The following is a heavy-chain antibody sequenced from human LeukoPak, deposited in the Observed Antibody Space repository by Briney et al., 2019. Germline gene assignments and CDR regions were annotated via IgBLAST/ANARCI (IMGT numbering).Heavy chain of an antibody. CDR3: ARHCSSSGSGWFDP. V-gene: IGHV4-30-4*01. CDR1: GGSVNSDSYY. CDR2: IYYSGST. J-gene: IGHJ5*02. D-gene: IGHD2-2*01. Sequence: SETLSLTCTVSGGSVNSDSYYWTWVRQPPVKGLEWIGYIYYSGSTYYNPSLKSRVTISVDTSKNQFSLKLTSVTAADTAVYYCARHCSSSGSGWFDPWGQGTLVTVSS.